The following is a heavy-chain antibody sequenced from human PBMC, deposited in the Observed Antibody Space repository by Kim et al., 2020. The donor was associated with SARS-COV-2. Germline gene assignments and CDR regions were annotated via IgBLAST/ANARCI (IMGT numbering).Heavy chain of an antibody. V-gene: IGHV3-23*01. D-gene: IGHD4-4*01. Sequence: YADSVKGRFTISRDNSKNTLYLQMNSLRAEDTAVYYCAKVDKTDYSKYDYWGQGTLVTVSS. CDR3: AKVDKTDYSKYDY. J-gene: IGHJ4*02.